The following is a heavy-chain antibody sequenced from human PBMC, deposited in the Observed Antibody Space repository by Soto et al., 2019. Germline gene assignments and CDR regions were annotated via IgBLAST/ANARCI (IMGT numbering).Heavy chain of an antibody. CDR2: ISIDGSNE. CDR3: ARDPMGRYYGSGSYYFDY. D-gene: IGHD3-10*01. V-gene: IGHV3-30-3*01. Sequence: PGGSLRLPCAASGFTFSPYAIHWVRQAPGKGLEWVALISIDGSNEYYADSVKGRFTISRDNAKSTLYLQMNSLRAEDTAVYYCARDPMGRYYGSGSYYFDYWGQGALVTVSS. CDR1: GFTFSPYA. J-gene: IGHJ4*02.